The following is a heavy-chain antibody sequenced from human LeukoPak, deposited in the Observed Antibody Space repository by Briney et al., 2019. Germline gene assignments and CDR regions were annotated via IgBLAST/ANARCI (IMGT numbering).Heavy chain of an antibody. CDR1: GFTFSDYY. J-gene: IGHJ5*02. D-gene: IGHD5-18*01. CDR3: ARGTLSGYSYDFNWFDP. CDR2: ISSSGSTI. Sequence: GGSLRLSCAASGFTFSDYYMSWIRQAPGKGLEWVSYISSSGSTIYYADSVKGRFTISRGNAKNSLYLQMNSLRAEDTAVYYCARGTLSGYSYDFNWFDPWGQGTLVTVSS. V-gene: IGHV3-11*01.